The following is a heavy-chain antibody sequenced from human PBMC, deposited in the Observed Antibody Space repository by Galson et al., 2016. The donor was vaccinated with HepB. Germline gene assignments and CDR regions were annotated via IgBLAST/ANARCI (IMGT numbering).Heavy chain of an antibody. J-gene: IGHJ4*02. D-gene: IGHD3-22*01. CDR1: GFTFDDYT. Sequence: SLRLSCAASGFTFDDYTMHWVRQAPGKGLEWVSLIGWDGNRRDYADSAKGRFVISRDNRKNYLYLEMNSLRTEDTALYYCAKALMYDYDSSGWALDQWGRETLVSVSS. CDR2: IGWDGNRR. CDR3: AKALMYDYDSSGWALDQ. V-gene: IGHV3-43*01.